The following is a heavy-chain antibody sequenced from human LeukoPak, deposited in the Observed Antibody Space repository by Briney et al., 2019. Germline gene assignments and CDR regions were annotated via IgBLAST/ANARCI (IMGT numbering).Heavy chain of an antibody. Sequence: SETLSLTCTVSGGSISSYYWSWIRQSAGKGLEWIGRIYTSGSTNYNPSLKSRVTMSVDTSKNQFSLKLSSVTAADTAVYYCARASGPYCTNGVCYIDDYWGQGTLVTVSS. V-gene: IGHV4-4*07. CDR3: ARASGPYCTNGVCYIDDY. J-gene: IGHJ4*02. CDR2: IYTSGST. D-gene: IGHD2-8*01. CDR1: GGSISSYY.